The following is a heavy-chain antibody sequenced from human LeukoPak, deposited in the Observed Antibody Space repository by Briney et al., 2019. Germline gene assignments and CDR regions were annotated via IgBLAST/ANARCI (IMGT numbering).Heavy chain of an antibody. J-gene: IGHJ4*02. V-gene: IGHV1-2*02. CDR1: GYTFTGYY. CDR3: ARCPISAAVRYFDWSFDY. Sequence: GASVKVSCKASGYTFTGYYMHWVRQAPGPGLEWMGWINPNSGGTNYAQKFQGRVTMTRDTSISTAYMELSRLRSDDTAVYYCARCPISAAVRYFDWSFDYWGQGTLVTVSS. D-gene: IGHD3-9*01. CDR2: INPNSGGT.